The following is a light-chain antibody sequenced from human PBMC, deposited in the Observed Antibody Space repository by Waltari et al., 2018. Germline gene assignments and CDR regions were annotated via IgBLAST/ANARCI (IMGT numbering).Light chain of an antibody. CDR2: DVN. Sequence: QSALSQPASVSGSPGQSITISCTGASSDVGGHDYVSWYQQHPGKAPKLIIRDVNNRPSGFSNRFSGSKSGNTASLTISGLQAEDEADYYFSSYSTSSSLILFGEGTKVTVL. J-gene: IGLJ2*01. V-gene: IGLV2-14*03. CDR1: SSDVGGHDY. CDR3: SSYSTSSSLIL.